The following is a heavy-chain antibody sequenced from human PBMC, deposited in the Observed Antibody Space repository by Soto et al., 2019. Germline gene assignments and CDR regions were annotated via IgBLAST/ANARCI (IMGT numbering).Heavy chain of an antibody. CDR3: ARDGPPRGSVEY. CDR1: GFTFSSYA. Sequence: GGSLRLSCAASGFTFSSYAMSWVRQAPGKGLEWVAVISYDGSNKHYADSVKGRFTISRDNSKNTLYLQMNSLRAEDTAVYYCARDGPPRGSVEYWGQGTLVTVSS. D-gene: IGHD3-16*01. J-gene: IGHJ4*02. V-gene: IGHV3-30-3*01. CDR2: ISYDGSNK.